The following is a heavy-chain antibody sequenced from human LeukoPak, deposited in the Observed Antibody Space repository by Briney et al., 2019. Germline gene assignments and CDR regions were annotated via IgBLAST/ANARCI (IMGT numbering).Heavy chain of an antibody. J-gene: IGHJ4*02. Sequence: GGSLRLSCAASGFTFSSYWMSWVRQAPGKGLEWVANINQDGSEKYYVDSVKGRFTISRDNARSSLYLQMNSLRAEDTAVYYCAKAFNSSWHNWGQGTLVTVSS. V-gene: IGHV3-7*01. CDR3: AKAFNSSWHN. CDR2: INQDGSEK. D-gene: IGHD6-13*01. CDR1: GFTFSSYW.